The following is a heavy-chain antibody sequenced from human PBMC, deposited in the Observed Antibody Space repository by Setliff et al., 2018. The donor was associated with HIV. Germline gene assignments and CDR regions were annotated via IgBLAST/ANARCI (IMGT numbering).Heavy chain of an antibody. J-gene: IGHJ4*02. CDR3: ARTDYGGNSGGNYFDY. V-gene: IGHV1-18*01. CDR2: ISPYNGHT. CDR1: GYTFTTYD. Sequence: GGSVKVSCKASGYTFTTYDITWVRQAPGQGLEWLGWISPYNGHTNFAQKFQGRVTVTTDTATSTAYMEVRSLRFDDTAVYYCARTDYGGNSGGNYFDYWGQGSLVTVSS. D-gene: IGHD4-17*01.